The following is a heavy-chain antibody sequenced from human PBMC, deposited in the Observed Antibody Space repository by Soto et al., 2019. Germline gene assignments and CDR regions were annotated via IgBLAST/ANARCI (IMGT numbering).Heavy chain of an antibody. CDR2: IYYSGST. J-gene: IGHJ4*02. CDR1: SPTTRRGGYY. Sequence: LSQTCTVSSPTTRRGGYYWSWLRQHPGKGLEWIGYIYYSGSTYYNPSLKSRVTISVDTSKNQFSLKLSSVTAADTAVYYCARHPDYWGQGTLVTVS. V-gene: IGHV4-31*03. CDR3: ARHPDY.